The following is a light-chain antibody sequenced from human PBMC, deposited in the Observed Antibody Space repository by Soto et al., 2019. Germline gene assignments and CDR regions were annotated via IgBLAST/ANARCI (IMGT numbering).Light chain of an antibody. CDR3: QQYGSSVKT. J-gene: IGKJ1*01. V-gene: IGKV3-20*01. Sequence: ELVLTQSPGTLYLSPGERATLSCRASEAVFGDYLAWYQKRPGQAPSLLIFGASNRAPDIPDRFSGSGSGTDFTLTISRLEPEDFAVYFCQQYGSSVKTFGQGTKVEIK. CDR1: EAVFGDY. CDR2: GAS.